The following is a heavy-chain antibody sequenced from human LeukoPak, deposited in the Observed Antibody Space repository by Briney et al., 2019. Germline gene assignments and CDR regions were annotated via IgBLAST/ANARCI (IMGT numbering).Heavy chain of an antibody. CDR2: ISAYNGNT. V-gene: IGHV1-18*01. Sequence: ASVKVSCKASGYSFTSFGISRVRQAPGQGLEWVGWISAYNGNTRSAQKFQGRVSMTTDTSTSTAYMELRSLRFDDTAVFYCVRDLGVDTSMIFFDFWGQGTLVTVSS. J-gene: IGHJ4*02. CDR1: GYSFTSFG. D-gene: IGHD3/OR15-3a*01. CDR3: VRDLGVDTSMIFFDF.